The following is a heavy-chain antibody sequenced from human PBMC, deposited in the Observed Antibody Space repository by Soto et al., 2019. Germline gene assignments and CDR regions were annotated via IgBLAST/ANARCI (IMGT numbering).Heavy chain of an antibody. CDR1: GGTFSSYA. D-gene: IGHD2-21*02. CDR2: IIPIFGTA. V-gene: IGHV1-69*06. J-gene: IGHJ4*02. Sequence: QVQLVQSGAEVKKPGSSVKVSCKASGGTFSSYAISWVRQAPGQGLEWMGGIIPIFGTANYAQKFQGRVTITADKSTRTAYIELSSLRSEDTAVYYCARGLGVTDMPGVYYFDYWGQGTLVTVSS. CDR3: ARGLGVTDMPGVYYFDY.